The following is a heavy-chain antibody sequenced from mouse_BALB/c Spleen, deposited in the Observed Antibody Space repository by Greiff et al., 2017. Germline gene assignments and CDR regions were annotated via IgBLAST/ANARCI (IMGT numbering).Heavy chain of an antibody. D-gene: IGHD2-3*01. Sequence: DVKLVESGGGLVQPGGSLKLSCAASGFTFSSYGMSWVRQTPDKRLELVATINSNGGSTYYPDSVKGRFTISRDNAKNTLYLQMSSLKSEDTAMYYCARPIYDGYYAWFAYWGQGTLVTVSA. CDR2: INSNGGST. CDR1: GFTFSSYG. CDR3: ARPIYDGYYAWFAY. V-gene: IGHV5-6-3*01. J-gene: IGHJ3*01.